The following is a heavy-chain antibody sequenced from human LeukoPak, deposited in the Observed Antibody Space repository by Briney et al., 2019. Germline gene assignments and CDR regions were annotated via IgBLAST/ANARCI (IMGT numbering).Heavy chain of an antibody. D-gene: IGHD4-17*01. Sequence: SETLSLTCTVRNGSMTHFYWSWIRQTPGKGLEWIGYIYYSGTTKYNPSLQSRVTISIDTSKNQFSLQLRSVTAADTAVYYCAREDPQTTVPEGMDVWGQGTTVTVSS. CDR2: IYYSGTT. V-gene: IGHV4-59*01. J-gene: IGHJ6*02. CDR3: AREDPQTTVPEGMDV. CDR1: NGSMTHFY.